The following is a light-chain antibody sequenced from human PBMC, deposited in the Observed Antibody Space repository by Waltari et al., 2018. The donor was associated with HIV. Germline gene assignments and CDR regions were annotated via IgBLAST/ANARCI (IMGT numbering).Light chain of an antibody. J-gene: IGLJ1*01. Sequence: QSVLTQPPPASGTPGQRVTISCSGSSSRIGRHYVYWYQQLPVTAPKLLTYGNNRRPSGVPDRFSGSKSGTSASLAISGLRSEDEADYYCAAWDDSLSGYVFGTGTKVTVL. CDR2: GNN. CDR1: SSRIGRHY. CDR3: AAWDDSLSGYV. V-gene: IGLV1-47*01.